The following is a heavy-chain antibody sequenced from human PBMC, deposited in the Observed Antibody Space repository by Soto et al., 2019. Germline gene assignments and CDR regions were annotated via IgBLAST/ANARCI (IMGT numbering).Heavy chain of an antibody. CDR2: IIPIFGTA. D-gene: IGHD2-15*01. CDR3: ARDGGVAQGFVYYYGMDV. J-gene: IGHJ6*02. V-gene: IGHV1-69*01. Sequence: QVQLVQSGAEVKKPGSSVKVSCKASGGTFSSYAISWVRQAPGQGLEWMGGIIPIFGTANYAQKFQGRVTITADESTRTAYMELSSLRSQDTAVYYCARDGGVAQGFVYYYGMDVWGQGTTVTYSS. CDR1: GGTFSSYA.